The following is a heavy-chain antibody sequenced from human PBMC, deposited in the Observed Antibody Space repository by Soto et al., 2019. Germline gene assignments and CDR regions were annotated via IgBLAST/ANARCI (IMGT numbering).Heavy chain of an antibody. Sequence: MSWVRQTPGKGLEWVSTITSTGGDTYYTDSVKGQFTISRDNSKNTLYLQMSSLRAEDTALYYCTKASSDRHHMDVWGQGT. V-gene: IGHV3-23*01. CDR2: ITSTGGDT. CDR3: TKASSDRHHMDV. J-gene: IGHJ6*02.